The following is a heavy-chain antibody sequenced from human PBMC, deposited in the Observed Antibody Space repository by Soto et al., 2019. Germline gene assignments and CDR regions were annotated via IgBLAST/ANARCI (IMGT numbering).Heavy chain of an antibody. Sequence: QVQLVQSGAEVKKPGSSVKVSCTASGGTFNSYTLNWVRQAPGQRLEWVGRVNPIVGMSSSASKFQGRVTTTAANSTTTAYIHLTSLKSEHTAVYYCATIYGSGSTPFDSWGQGTLVTVSS. CDR2: VNPIVGMS. V-gene: IGHV1-69*02. CDR1: GGTFNSYT. J-gene: IGHJ4*02. CDR3: ATIYGSGSTPFDS. D-gene: IGHD3-10*01.